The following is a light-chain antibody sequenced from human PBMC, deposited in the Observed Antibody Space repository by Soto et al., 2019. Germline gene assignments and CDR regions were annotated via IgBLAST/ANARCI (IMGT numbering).Light chain of an antibody. CDR1: SSDVGGYNY. Sequence: QSALTQPAYVSGSPGQSITISCTGTSSDVGGYNYVSWYQQHPGKAPKLMTSDVSNRPSGVSNRFSGSKSGSTASLTISGLQAEDEADYYCSSYTSSSSYVFGTGTKVTVL. CDR2: DVS. CDR3: SSYTSSSSYV. J-gene: IGLJ1*01. V-gene: IGLV2-14*03.